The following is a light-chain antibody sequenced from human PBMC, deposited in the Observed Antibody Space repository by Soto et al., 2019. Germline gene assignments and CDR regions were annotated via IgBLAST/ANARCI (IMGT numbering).Light chain of an antibody. J-gene: IGKJ1*01. Sequence: EIVMTQSPATLSVSPGERATLSCRASQSVSSNLAWYQQKPGQAPRLLIYGASTRATGIPARFSGSGSGTEFTLTTSGLQSEDFAVYYCQQDNNWWTFGQGTKVEIK. CDR3: QQDNNWWT. V-gene: IGKV3-15*01. CDR1: QSVSSN. CDR2: GAS.